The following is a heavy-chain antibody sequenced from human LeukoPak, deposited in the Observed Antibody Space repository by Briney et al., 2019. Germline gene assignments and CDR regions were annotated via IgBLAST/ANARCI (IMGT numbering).Heavy chain of an antibody. D-gene: IGHD5-24*01. CDR3: ASPGRDGLQYSIDY. CDR1: GGSFSGYY. J-gene: IGHJ4*02. V-gene: IGHV3-20*04. CDR2: INWNGRST. Sequence: ETLSLTCAVYGGSFSGYYWSWVRQAPGKGLEWISGINWNGRSTTYADSVKGRFTISRDNAKNSLYLLMTSLRAEDTAVYYCASPGRDGLQYSIDYWGQGTLVTVSS.